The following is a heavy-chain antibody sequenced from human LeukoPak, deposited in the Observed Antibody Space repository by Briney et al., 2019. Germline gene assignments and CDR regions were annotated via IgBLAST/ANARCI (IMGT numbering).Heavy chain of an antibody. Sequence: GGSLRLSCAASGFTFSSYSMNWVRQAPGKGLEWVSYISSSSSTIYYADSVKGRFTISTDNAKNSLYLQMNSLRVEDTAVYYCARGPTYGSRSDFLESWGLGTLVTVSS. V-gene: IGHV3-48*04. CDR3: ARGPTYGSRSDFLES. J-gene: IGHJ4*02. D-gene: IGHD3-10*01. CDR2: ISSSSSTI. CDR1: GFTFSSYS.